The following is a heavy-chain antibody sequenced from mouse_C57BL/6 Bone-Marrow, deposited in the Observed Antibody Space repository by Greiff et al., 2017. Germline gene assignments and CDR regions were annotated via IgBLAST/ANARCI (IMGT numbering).Heavy chain of an antibody. Sequence: EVKVVESGGGLVKPGGSLKLSCAASGFTFSSYTMSWVRQTPEKRLEWVATISGGGGNTYYPDSVKGRFTISRDNAKNTLYLQMSSLRSEDTALYYCARQDGTGDYWGQGTSVTVSS. V-gene: IGHV5-9*01. CDR2: ISGGGGNT. CDR1: GFTFSSYT. J-gene: IGHJ4*01. D-gene: IGHD2-1*01. CDR3: ARQDGTGDY.